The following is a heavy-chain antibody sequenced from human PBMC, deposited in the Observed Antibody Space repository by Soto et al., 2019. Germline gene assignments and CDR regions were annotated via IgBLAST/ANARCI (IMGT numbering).Heavy chain of an antibody. J-gene: IGHJ5*02. CDR2: ISYDGSNK. CDR3: ARDRRRGAFDP. D-gene: IGHD2-15*01. Sequence: PGGSLRLSCAASGFTFSSYAMHWVRQAPGKGLEWVAVISYDGSNKYYADSVKGRFTISRDNSKNTLYLQMNSLRAEDTAVYYCARDRRRGAFDPRGQGTLVTVSS. CDR1: GFTFSSYA. V-gene: IGHV3-30-3*01.